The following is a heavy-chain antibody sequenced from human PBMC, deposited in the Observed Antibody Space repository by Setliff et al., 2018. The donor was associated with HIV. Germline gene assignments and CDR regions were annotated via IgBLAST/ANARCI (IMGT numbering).Heavy chain of an antibody. CDR1: GLTFSSYW. CDR2: INPDGSAK. V-gene: IGHV3-7*03. D-gene: IGHD2-8*01. Sequence: GGSLRLSCAASGLTFSSYWMSWVRQAPGKGLEWVANINPDGSAKYYADSVKGRFTISRDNAKNSLFLQMNSLRADDTAVYYCAALSVRTNPVYGVISTRFDPWGQGSLVTVS. CDR3: AALSVRTNPVYGVISTRFDP. J-gene: IGHJ5*02.